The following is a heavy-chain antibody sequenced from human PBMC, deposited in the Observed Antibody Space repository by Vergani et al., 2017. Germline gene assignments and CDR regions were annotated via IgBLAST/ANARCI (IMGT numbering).Heavy chain of an antibody. CDR2: IRYDGSNK. D-gene: IGHD3-22*01. V-gene: IGHV3-30*02. CDR3: AKDLIYDSSGGSDY. CDR1: GFTFSSYG. Sequence: QVQLVESGGGVVQPGGSLRLSCAASGFTFSSYGMHWVRQAPGKGLEWVAFIRYDGSNKYYADSVKGRFTISRDNSKNTLYLQMNSLRAEDTAVYYCAKDLIYDSSGGSDYWGQGTLVTVSS. J-gene: IGHJ4*02.